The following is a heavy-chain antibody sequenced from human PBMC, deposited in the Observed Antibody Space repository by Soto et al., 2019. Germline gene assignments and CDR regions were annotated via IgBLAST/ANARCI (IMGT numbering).Heavy chain of an antibody. Sequence: EVQLVESGGGLVQPGGSLRLSCAASGFTFSSYSMNWVRQAPGKGLEWVSYISSSSSTIYYADSGKGRFTISRDNAKNSLYLQMNSLRDEDTSVYSCARGPGYYDSSGYFHVHSWGQGPLVTVSS. CDR1: GFTFSSYS. D-gene: IGHD3-22*01. CDR2: ISSSSSTI. CDR3: ARGPGYYDSSGYFHVHS. J-gene: IGHJ4*02. V-gene: IGHV3-48*02.